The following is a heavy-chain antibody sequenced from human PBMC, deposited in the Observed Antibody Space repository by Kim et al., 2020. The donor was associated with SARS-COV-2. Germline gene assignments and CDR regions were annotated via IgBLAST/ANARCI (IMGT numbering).Heavy chain of an antibody. CDR3: AGSTWWMATIVSDWFDP. D-gene: IGHD5-12*01. J-gene: IGHJ5*02. Sequence: SETLSLTCTVSGGSISSSSYYWGWIRQPPGKGLEWIGSIYYSGSTYYNPFLKSRATISVDTSKNQFSLKLSSVTAAGTAVYYCAGSTWWMATIVSDWFDPWGQGTPVTVSS. CDR2: IYYSGST. V-gene: IGHV4-39*01. CDR1: GGSISSSSYY.